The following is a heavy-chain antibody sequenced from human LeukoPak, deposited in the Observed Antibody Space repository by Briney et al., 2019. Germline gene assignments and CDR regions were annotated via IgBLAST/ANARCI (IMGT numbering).Heavy chain of an antibody. CDR1: SRSISSYY. V-gene: IGHV4-59*01. CDR2: VYYSGSN. J-gene: IGHJ4*02. Sequence: SETLSLTCTVASRSISSYYWSWIRQPPGEGLGCIGYVYYSGSNNYNPSLRSRVTISVDTSNNQFSLKLSSVTAADTAVYYCARGACSSTSCYADYWGQGTLVTVSS. D-gene: IGHD2-2*01. CDR3: ARGACSSTSCYADY.